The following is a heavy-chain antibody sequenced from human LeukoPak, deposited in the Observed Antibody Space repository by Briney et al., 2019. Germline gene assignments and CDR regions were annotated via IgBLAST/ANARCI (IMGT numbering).Heavy chain of an antibody. CDR1: GYTFIDYA. Sequence: ASVKVSCKASGYTFIDYAINWVRQAPGQGLEWMGWSDTKNGDPTYAQGFTGRFVFSVDSSVNTAYLQISSLEPEDTAVYFCARDLLYYDITDLPRFDFWGQGTLVSVSS. CDR3: ARDLLYYDITDLPRFDF. J-gene: IGHJ4*02. V-gene: IGHV7-4-1*02. D-gene: IGHD3-22*01. CDR2: SDTKNGDP.